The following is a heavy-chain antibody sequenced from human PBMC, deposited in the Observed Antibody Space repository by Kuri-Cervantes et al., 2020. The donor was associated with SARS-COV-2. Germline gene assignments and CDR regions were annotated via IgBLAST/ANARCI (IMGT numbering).Heavy chain of an antibody. V-gene: IGHV3-23*01. CDR3: ARDLRPLELYYYYGMDV. D-gene: IGHD4-17*01. J-gene: IGHJ6*02. CDR2: ISGSGGST. CDR1: GFTFSNYA. Sequence: GESLKISCAASGFTFSNYAMHWVRQAPGKGLEWVSAISGSGGSTYYADSVKGRFTISRDNSKNTLYLQMNSLRDEDTAVYYCARDLRPLELYYYYGMDVWGQGTTVTVSS.